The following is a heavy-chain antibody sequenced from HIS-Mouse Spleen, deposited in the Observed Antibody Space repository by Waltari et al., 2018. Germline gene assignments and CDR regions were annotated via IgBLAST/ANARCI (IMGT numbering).Heavy chain of an antibody. CDR2: IYYSGST. J-gene: IGHJ3*02. Sequence: QLQLQESGPGLVKPSETLSLTCTVSGGSISSSSYYWGWIRQPPGKGLEWIGSIYYSGSTYYNPSLKSRVTISVDTSKNQFSLKLSSVTAADTAVYYCARHKRGVATTSDAFDIWGQGTMVTVSS. CDR1: GGSISSSSYY. V-gene: IGHV4-39*01. D-gene: IGHD5-12*01. CDR3: ARHKRGVATTSDAFDI.